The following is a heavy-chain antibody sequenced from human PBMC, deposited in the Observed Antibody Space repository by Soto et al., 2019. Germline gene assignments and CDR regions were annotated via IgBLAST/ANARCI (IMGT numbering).Heavy chain of an antibody. D-gene: IGHD3-3*01. CDR2: FDPEDGET. J-gene: IGHJ5*02. CDR3: ATSYYDFWSGFFDP. Sequence: ASVKVSCKVSGYTLTELSMHWVRQAPGKGLEWMGGFDPEDGETIYAQKFQGRVTMTEDTSTDTAYMELSSLRSEDTAVYYCATSYYDFWSGFFDPWGQGTLVTVSS. CDR1: GYTLTELS. V-gene: IGHV1-24*01.